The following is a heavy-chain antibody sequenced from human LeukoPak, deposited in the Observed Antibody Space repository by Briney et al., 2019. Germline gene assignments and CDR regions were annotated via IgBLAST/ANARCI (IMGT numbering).Heavy chain of an antibody. J-gene: IGHJ4*02. CDR3: ARAREPLVFTYYFDY. CDR1: GFCISSGYY. V-gene: IGHV4-38-2*02. D-gene: IGHD6-13*01. Sequence: SETLCLTCTGSGFCISSGYYWGWVRQPPGKGLEWSGRIYHSGSTSYNPSLKSRVTISVDTSKNQFSLKLSSVTAADTAVYYCARAREPLVFTYYFDYWGQGTLVTVSS. CDR2: IYHSGST.